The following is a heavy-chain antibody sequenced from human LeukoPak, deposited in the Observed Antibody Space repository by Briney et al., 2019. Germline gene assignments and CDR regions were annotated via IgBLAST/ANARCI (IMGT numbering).Heavy chain of an antibody. Sequence: ASVKVSCKASGYTFTSYGISWVRQAPGQGLEWMGWISAYNGNTNYAQKLQGRVTMTTDTSTSTAYMELRSLRSDDTAVYYCARDLGLAALYYNWFDPWGQGTLVTVFS. D-gene: IGHD6-13*01. CDR3: ARDLGLAALYYNWFDP. V-gene: IGHV1-18*01. CDR2: ISAYNGNT. J-gene: IGHJ5*02. CDR1: GYTFTSYG.